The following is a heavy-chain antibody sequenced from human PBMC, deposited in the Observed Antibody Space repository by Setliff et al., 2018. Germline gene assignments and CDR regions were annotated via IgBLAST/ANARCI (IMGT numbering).Heavy chain of an antibody. D-gene: IGHD3-9*01. Sequence: PGGSLRLSCAASGFTFSRYGMYWVRQAPGKGLEWVAFIRYDGYNKYYADSVQGRFTISRDNSKNTLFLQMDSLRDDDTAVYYCAKDSLEPAISLTEAIRRSYYDYALDVWGQGTTVTVSS. J-gene: IGHJ6*02. V-gene: IGHV3-30*02. CDR2: IRYDGYNK. CDR3: AKDSLEPAISLTEAIRRSYYDYALDV. CDR1: GFTFSRYG.